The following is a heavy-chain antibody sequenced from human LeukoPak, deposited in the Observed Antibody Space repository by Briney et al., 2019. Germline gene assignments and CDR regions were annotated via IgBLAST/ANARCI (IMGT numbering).Heavy chain of an antibody. V-gene: IGHV7-4-1*02. Sequence: ASVKVSCKASGYTFTGYAMNWVRQAPGQGLEWMGWINTNTGNPTYAQGFTGRFVFSLVTSVSTAYLQISGLKAEDTAVYYCARGLSDYYYDSSGYPLWGQGTLVTVSS. J-gene: IGHJ4*02. CDR3: ARGLSDYYYDSSGYPL. CDR1: GYTFTGYA. D-gene: IGHD3-22*01. CDR2: INTNTGNP.